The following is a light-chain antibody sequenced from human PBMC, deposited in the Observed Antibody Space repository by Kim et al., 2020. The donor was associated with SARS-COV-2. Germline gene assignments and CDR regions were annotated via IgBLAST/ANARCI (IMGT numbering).Light chain of an antibody. CDR1: NLGDQY. CDR2: QNS. Sequence: SGSHRQTCTFTCSGDNLGDQYICWYQQKSGQSPVLVIYQNSKRPSGIPERFSCSNSGNTATLTISGTQAMDEADYYCQAWDFNRVFGRGTQLTVL. V-gene: IGLV3-1*01. J-gene: IGLJ3*02. CDR3: QAWDFNRV.